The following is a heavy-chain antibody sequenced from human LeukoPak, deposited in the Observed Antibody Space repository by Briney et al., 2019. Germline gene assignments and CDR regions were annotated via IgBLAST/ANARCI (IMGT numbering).Heavy chain of an antibody. V-gene: IGHV4-34*01. Sequence: SETLSLTCAVYGGSFSGYYWSWIRQPPGKGLERIGEINHSGSTNYNPSLKSRVTISVDTSKNQFSLKLSSVTAADTAVYYCARGQEKYCSSTSCYTLDYWGQGTLVTVSS. CDR2: INHSGST. J-gene: IGHJ4*02. CDR1: GGSFSGYY. D-gene: IGHD2-2*02. CDR3: ARGQEKYCSSTSCYTLDY.